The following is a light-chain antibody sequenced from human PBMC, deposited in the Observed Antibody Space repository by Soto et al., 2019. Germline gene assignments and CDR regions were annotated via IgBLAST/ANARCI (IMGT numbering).Light chain of an antibody. CDR1: QSVSSSY. CDR2: GAS. CDR3: QQYGSSPQT. V-gene: IGKV3-20*01. Sequence: EIVLTQSPGTLSLSPGERATLSCRASQSVSSSYLAWYQQKPGQAPRLLIYGASSRATAIPDRFSGSGSGTDFTLTISRLEPEEFAVYYCQQYGSSPQTFGQGTRLEIK. J-gene: IGKJ5*01.